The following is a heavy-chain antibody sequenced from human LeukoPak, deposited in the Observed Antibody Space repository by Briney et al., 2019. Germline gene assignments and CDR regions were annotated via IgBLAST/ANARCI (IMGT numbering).Heavy chain of an antibody. Sequence: IPSETLSLTCTVSGGSIGTYYWNWIRQPAGKGLEWIGRIFTSGIANYNPSLKSRVTMSVDTSKNQFSLNLSSVTAADTAVYYCAREISGTYYNPLGYMDVWGKGTTVTVSS. V-gene: IGHV4-4*07. J-gene: IGHJ6*03. CDR1: GGSIGTYY. D-gene: IGHD3-10*01. CDR3: AREISGTYYNPLGYMDV. CDR2: IFTSGIA.